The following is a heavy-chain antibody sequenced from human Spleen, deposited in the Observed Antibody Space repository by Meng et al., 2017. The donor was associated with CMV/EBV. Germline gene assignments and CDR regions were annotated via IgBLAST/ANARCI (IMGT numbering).Heavy chain of an antibody. D-gene: IGHD1-1*01. CDR1: GFAVSSKY. CDR3: ASQGTLDAFDI. Sequence: GESLKISCAASGFAVSSKYMTWVRQAPGQGLEWVSTIYGGDVTNYADSVKGRFTISRDNSKNTLYLQMNSLRAEDTAVYYCASQGTLDAFDIWGQGTMVTVSS. CDR2: IYGGDVT. V-gene: IGHV3-66*02. J-gene: IGHJ3*02.